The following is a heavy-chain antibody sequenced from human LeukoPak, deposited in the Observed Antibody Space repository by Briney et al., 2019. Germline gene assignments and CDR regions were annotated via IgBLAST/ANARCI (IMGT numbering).Heavy chain of an antibody. CDR3: AKGWPFAGDIKDWFTL. CDR1: GVTLSDYA. Sequence: GGSLRLSCGASGVTLSDYAMNWVRQTPERGLEWVAAITAGGDTTYYADSVKGRFTISRDNFRSTLTLEMSSLKYEDTAVYYCAKGWPFAGDIKDWFTLWGQGTLVTVSS. J-gene: IGHJ5*02. CDR2: ITAGGDTT. D-gene: IGHD3-3*01. V-gene: IGHV3-23*01.